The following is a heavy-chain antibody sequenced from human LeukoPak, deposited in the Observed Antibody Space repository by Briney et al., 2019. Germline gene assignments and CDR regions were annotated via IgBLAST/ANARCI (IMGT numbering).Heavy chain of an antibody. CDR2: ISGSGGST. V-gene: IGHV3-23*01. Sequence: PGGSLRLSCAASGFTFSSYAMSWVRQAPGKGLEWVSGISGSGGSTYYADSVKGRFTISRDNSKNTLYLQMNSLRAEDTAVYYCVRSGYYTYYYYYMNVWGKGTTVTVSS. D-gene: IGHD3-3*01. CDR3: VRSGYYTYYYYYMNV. CDR1: GFTFSSYA. J-gene: IGHJ6*03.